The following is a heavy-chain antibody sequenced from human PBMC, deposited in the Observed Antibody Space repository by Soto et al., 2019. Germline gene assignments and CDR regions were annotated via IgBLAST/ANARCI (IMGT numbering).Heavy chain of an antibody. Sequence: SGGSLRLSCAPSGFTFSDHYISWIRQAPGKGLEWVSYISTSGSTIYYADSVKGRFTISRDNAKNSLYLQMNTLRAEDTAVYYCARGHYGLDVWGQGTTVTVSS. CDR2: ISTSGSTI. V-gene: IGHV3-11*01. CDR3: ARGHYGLDV. J-gene: IGHJ6*02. CDR1: GFTFSDHY.